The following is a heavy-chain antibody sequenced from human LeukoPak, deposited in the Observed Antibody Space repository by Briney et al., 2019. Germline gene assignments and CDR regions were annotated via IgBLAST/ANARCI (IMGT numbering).Heavy chain of an antibody. CDR2: IIPILGIA. CDR3: ARPGSYGFAFDI. V-gene: IGHV1-69*04. J-gene: IGHJ3*02. D-gene: IGHD3-10*01. Sequence: VKVSCKASGGTFSSYAISWVRQAPGQGLEWMGRIIPILGIANYAQKFQGRVTITADKSTSTAYMELSSLRSEDTAVYYCARPGSYGFAFDIWGQGTMVTVSS. CDR1: GGTFSSYA.